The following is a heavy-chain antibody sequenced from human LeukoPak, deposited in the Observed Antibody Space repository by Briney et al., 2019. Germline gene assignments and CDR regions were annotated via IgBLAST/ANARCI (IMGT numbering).Heavy chain of an antibody. J-gene: IGHJ3*02. V-gene: IGHV3-48*03. CDR2: IGRSVTTI. Sequence: PVGSLRLSCAASGFMFSDHEMNWVRQAPGKGLEWISYIGRSVTTISYSDSVKGRFAIYRDNAKNSLYLQMNSLGAEDTALYFCASETSTGNFNALDIWGQGTMVTVSS. CDR1: GFMFSDHE. D-gene: IGHD4-23*01. CDR3: ASETSTGNFNALDI.